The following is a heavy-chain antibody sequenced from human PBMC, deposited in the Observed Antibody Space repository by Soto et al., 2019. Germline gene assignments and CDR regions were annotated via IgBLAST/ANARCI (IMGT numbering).Heavy chain of an antibody. CDR3: ARVFEGYYYGSGSFYYFDY. D-gene: IGHD3-10*01. CDR2: IYYSGST. Sequence: PSETLSLTCTVSGGSISSYYWSWIRQPPGKGLEWIGYIYYSGSTNYNPSLKSRVTISVDTSKNQFSLKLSSVTAADTAVYYCARVFEGYYYGSGSFYYFDYWGQGTLVTVS. V-gene: IGHV4-59*01. CDR1: GGSISSYY. J-gene: IGHJ4*02.